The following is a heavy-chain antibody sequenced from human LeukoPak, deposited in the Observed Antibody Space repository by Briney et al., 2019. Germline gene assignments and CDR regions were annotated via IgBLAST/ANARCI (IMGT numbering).Heavy chain of an antibody. CDR3: ARGGAY. V-gene: IGHV3-30*04. J-gene: IGHJ4*02. D-gene: IGHD4/OR15-4a*01. CDR1: GFTFSSYA. Sequence: GGSLRLSCAASGFTFSSYAMHWVRQAPGKGLEWVAVISYDGSNKYYADSVKGRFTISRDNSKNTLYLQMNSLRTEDTAVYYCARGGAYWGQGTLVTVSS. CDR2: ISYDGSNK.